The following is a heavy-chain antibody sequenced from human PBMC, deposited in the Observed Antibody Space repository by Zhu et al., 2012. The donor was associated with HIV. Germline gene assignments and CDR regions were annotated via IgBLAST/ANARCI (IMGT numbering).Heavy chain of an antibody. CDR1: GDSISSYY. J-gene: IGHJ4*02. V-gene: IGHV4-59*01. D-gene: IGHD5-24*01. Sequence: QVQLQESGPGLVKPSETLSLTCTVSGDSISSYYWSWIRQPPGKGLEWIGYTHSSGSTNYNPSLKSRVTISVDTSKNQFSLKLSSVTAADTAIYYCARDRGXRWLGIWWGQGSRGHRLL. CDR2: THSSGST. CDR3: ARDRGXRWLGIW.